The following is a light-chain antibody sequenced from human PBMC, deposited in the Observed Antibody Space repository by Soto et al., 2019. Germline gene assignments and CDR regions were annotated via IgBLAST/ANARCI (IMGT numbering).Light chain of an antibody. V-gene: IGLV1-47*02. CDR3: AAWDDSLSGPV. CDR2: LNY. CDR1: SSNIGTNS. J-gene: IGLJ2*01. Sequence: QSVLTQPPSASGTPGQRVTISCSGGSSNIGTNSVYWYQQLPGTAPKLLIYLNYERPSGVPDRFSASKSGTSASLAISGLRSEDEADYHCAAWDDSLSGPVFGGGTKVTVL.